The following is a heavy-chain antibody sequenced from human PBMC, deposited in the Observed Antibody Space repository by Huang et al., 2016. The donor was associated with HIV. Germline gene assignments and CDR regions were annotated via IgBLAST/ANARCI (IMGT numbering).Heavy chain of an antibody. J-gene: IGHJ3*02. CDR1: GYTLTELS. Sequence: QVQLVQSGAEVKKPGASVKVSCKVSGYTLTELSIHWVRQAPGKGLEWMGGFAPEHGETTYAKNCQGRGTMTEDTATDTAYMELNSLRSEDTAVYYCATGFDTYYDIWGQGTMVIASS. CDR3: ATGFDTYYDI. CDR2: FAPEHGET. V-gene: IGHV1-24*01. D-gene: IGHD2-21*01.